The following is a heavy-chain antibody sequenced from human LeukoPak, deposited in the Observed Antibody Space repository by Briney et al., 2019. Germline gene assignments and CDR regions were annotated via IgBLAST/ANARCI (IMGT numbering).Heavy chain of an antibody. V-gene: IGHV3-23*01. CDR1: GPIFNNYG. CDR3: AKDLTDYYYYYGMDV. D-gene: IGHD1-14*01. CDR2: ISALSDHT. Sequence: GGSLRLSCVASGPIFNNYGMSWVRQAPGRGLEWISTISALSDHTHYADSVKGRFIISRDNSKNTLYLQMNSLRAEDTAVYYCAKDLTDYYYYYGMDVWGQGTTVTVSS. J-gene: IGHJ6*02.